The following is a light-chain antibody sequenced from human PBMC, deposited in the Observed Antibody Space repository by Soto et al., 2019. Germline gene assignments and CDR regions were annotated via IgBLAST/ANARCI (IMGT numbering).Light chain of an antibody. V-gene: IGKV1-39*01. CDR2: AAS. CDR1: QSISSY. Sequence: DIQMTQSPSSLSASAGERVTITCRASQSISSYLNWYQQKPGKAPKLLIYAASSLQSGVPSRFSGSGSGTHFILTISNLQPEDFATYYCQQFNSLFGQGTRLEIK. J-gene: IGKJ5*01. CDR3: QQFNSL.